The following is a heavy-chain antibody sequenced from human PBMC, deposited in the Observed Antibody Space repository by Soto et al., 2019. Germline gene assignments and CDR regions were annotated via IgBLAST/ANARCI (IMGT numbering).Heavy chain of an antibody. Sequence: RGSLRLSCAASPFTFSKYAMVWVRQAPGKGLEWVSGILGSGGTYHADSVKGRFTISRDNSNNTLYLQMNSLRAEDTAVYYCAKTPGVITVITSFDHWGQGTPVTVS. CDR1: PFTFSKYA. D-gene: IGHD3-16*01. CDR3: AKTPGVITVITSFDH. V-gene: IGHV3-23*01. CDR2: ILGSGGT. J-gene: IGHJ4*02.